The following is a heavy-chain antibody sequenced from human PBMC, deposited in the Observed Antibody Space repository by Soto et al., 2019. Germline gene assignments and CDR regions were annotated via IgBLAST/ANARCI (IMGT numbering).Heavy chain of an antibody. D-gene: IGHD1-26*01. Sequence: GASVKVSCKASGGTFSSYAISWVRQAPGQGLEWMGGIIPIFGTANYAQKFQGRVTITADESTSTAYMELSSLRSEDTAVYYCARVLGGSYWYYFDYWGQGTPVTSPQ. V-gene: IGHV1-69*13. CDR1: GGTFSSYA. CDR2: IIPIFGTA. J-gene: IGHJ4*02. CDR3: ARVLGGSYWYYFDY.